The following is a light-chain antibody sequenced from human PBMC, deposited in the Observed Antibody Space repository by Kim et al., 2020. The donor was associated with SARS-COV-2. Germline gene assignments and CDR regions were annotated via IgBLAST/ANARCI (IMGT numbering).Light chain of an antibody. CDR2: DSS. V-gene: IGLV2-14*03. CDR3: SSHTTSSTYV. J-gene: IGLJ1*01. Sequence: GQSITFSSTGTSSDVGGYNTVSWYQQHPGKAPKLMIYDSSGRASGVSNRFSGSQSGNTASLTISGLRAEDEADYYCSSHTTSSTYVFGSGTKVTVL. CDR1: SSDVGGYNT.